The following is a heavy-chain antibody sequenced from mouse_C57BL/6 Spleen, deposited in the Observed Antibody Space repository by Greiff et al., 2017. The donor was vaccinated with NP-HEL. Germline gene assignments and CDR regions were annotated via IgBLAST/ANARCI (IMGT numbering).Heavy chain of an antibody. CDR2: IDPSDSYT. V-gene: IGHV1-59*01. CDR1: GYTFTSYW. D-gene: IGHD4-1*01. CDR3: TGVTGTNYFDY. Sequence: VQLQQPGAELVRPGTSVKLSCKASGYTFTSYWMHWVKQRPGQGLEWIGVIDPSDSYTNYNQKFKGKATLTVDTSSSTAYMQLSSLTSEDSAVYYCTGVTGTNYFDYWGQGTTLTVSS. J-gene: IGHJ2*01.